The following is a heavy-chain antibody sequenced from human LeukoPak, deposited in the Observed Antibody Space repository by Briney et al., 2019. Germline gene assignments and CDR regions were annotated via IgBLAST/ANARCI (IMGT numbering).Heavy chain of an antibody. D-gene: IGHD3-22*01. V-gene: IGHV3-48*01. CDR1: GFTFSTYS. Sequence: GGSLRLSCAASGFTFSTYSMNWVRQAPGKGLEWVSYIDTGTSTIYYADSVKGRFTISKDNAKNSLYLQMNSLRTEDTAVYYCARRAGDYSHPYDYWGQGTLVTVSS. CDR2: IDTGTSTI. CDR3: ARRAGDYSHPYDY. J-gene: IGHJ4*02.